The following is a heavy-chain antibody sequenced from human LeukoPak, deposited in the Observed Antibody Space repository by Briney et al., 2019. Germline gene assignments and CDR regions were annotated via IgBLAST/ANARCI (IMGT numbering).Heavy chain of an antibody. Sequence: GGSLRLSCAASGFTFSNYWMSWVRQAPGKGLEWVANIKQDGSDKNYVDSVKGRFTISRDNAKNSVFLQMNSLRAEDTAVYYCARGGLVRGTINSLIGFDIWGQGIMVTVSS. J-gene: IGHJ3*02. D-gene: IGHD3-10*01. CDR2: IKQDGSDK. CDR3: ARGGLVRGTINSLIGFDI. V-gene: IGHV3-7*01. CDR1: GFTFSNYW.